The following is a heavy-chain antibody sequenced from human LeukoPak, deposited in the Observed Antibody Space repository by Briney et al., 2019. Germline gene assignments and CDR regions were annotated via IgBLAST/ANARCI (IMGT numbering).Heavy chain of an antibody. D-gene: IGHD2-15*01. J-gene: IGHJ4*02. CDR1: GFTFSSYW. CDR2: IKPDGSQK. Sequence: GGSLRLSCAASGFTFSSYWMSWVRQAPGKGLEWVANIKPDGSQKYYVDSVKGRFTISRDNAKNSLYLQMNSLRAEDTAVYYCANIYCSGGTCTYFDDWGQGTLVTVSS. CDR3: ANIYCSGGTCTYFDD. V-gene: IGHV3-7*01.